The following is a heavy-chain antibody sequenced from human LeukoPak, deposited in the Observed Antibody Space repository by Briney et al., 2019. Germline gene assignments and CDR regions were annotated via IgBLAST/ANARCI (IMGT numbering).Heavy chain of an antibody. CDR2: ISYTGST. D-gene: IGHD2-2*01. J-gene: IGHJ4*02. CDR1: GASISSHY. Sequence: AETLSLTCTVSGASISSHYWSWIRQPPGRGLEWVGYISYTGSTNYNPSLKGRGTMSIDTSKKQFCLSLNSVTATGAAVYFSAGYQNNVARSYWGGQGTLVTVPS. V-gene: IGHV4-59*08. CDR3: AGYQNNVARSYW.